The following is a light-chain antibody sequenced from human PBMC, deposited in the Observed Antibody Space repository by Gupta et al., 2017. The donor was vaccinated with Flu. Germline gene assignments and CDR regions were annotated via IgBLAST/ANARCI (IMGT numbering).Light chain of an antibody. CDR2: DVS. Sequence: QSALTQPASVSGSPGQSITISCTGTSSDVGRYSYVFWYQQHAGKAPKLIIYDVSRRPSGVSNRFSGSKSGNTASLTISGLQPEDEADYYCTSYTGSETPYVFGSGTVVSVL. V-gene: IGLV2-14*01. CDR1: SSDVGRYSY. J-gene: IGLJ1*01. CDR3: TSYTGSETPYV.